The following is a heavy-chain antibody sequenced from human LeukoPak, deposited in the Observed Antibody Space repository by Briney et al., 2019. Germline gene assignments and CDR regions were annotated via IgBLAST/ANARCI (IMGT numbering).Heavy chain of an antibody. CDR3: ARDGYSSTREEYGMDV. Sequence: GGSLRLSCAASGFTFSTYGIHWVRRAPGKGLEGVAVIWYDGSNKYYADSVKGRFTISRDNSKNTLYLQMNSLRAEDTAVYYCARDGYSSTREEYGMDVWGQGTTVTVSS. CDR2: IWYDGSNK. CDR1: GFTFSTYG. V-gene: IGHV3-33*01. D-gene: IGHD6-13*01. J-gene: IGHJ6*02.